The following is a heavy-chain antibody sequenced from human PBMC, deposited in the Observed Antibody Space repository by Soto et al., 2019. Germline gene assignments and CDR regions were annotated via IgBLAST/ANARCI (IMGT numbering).Heavy chain of an antibody. CDR1: GGTFSSYT. D-gene: IGHD1-1*01. Sequence: SVKVSCKACGGTFSSYTISWLRQAPGQGLEWMGRIIAILVIANYAQKFQGRVTITADKSTSTASLEPSSLRSEDTAVYYCERAEVEPNLADAFDIWGQGTMVTVSS. J-gene: IGHJ3*02. CDR2: IIAILVIA. V-gene: IGHV1-69*02. CDR3: ERAEVEPNLADAFDI.